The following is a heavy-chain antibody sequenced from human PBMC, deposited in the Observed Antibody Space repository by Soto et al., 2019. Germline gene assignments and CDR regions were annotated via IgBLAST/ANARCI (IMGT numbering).Heavy chain of an antibody. CDR1: GXTFSSYA. V-gene: IGHV1-69*06. CDR3: ARGRVGATTSTPFDY. D-gene: IGHD1-26*01. J-gene: IGHJ4*02. CDR2: IIPIFGTA. Sequence: QXQLVQSGAEVKKPGSSVKVSCKASGXTFSSYAIXWVXQXXXXXXXWMGGIIPIFGTANYAQKFQGRVTITADKSTSTAYMELSSLRSEDTAVYYCARGRVGATTSTPFDYWGQGTLVTVSS.